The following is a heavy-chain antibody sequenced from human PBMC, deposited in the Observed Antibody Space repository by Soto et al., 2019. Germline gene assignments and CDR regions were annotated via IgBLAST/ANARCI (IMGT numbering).Heavy chain of an antibody. CDR3: ARDYSSSWYPYYYGMDV. D-gene: IGHD6-13*01. CDR2: IWYDGSNK. V-gene: IGHV3-33*01. J-gene: IGHJ6*02. CDR1: GFTFSSYG. Sequence: QVQLVESGGGVVQPGRSLRLSCAASGFTFSSYGMHWVRQAPGKGLEWVAVIWYDGSNKYYADSVKGRFTISRDNSKNTLYLQMNSLRAEDMAVYYCARDYSSSWYPYYYGMDVWGQGTTVTVSS.